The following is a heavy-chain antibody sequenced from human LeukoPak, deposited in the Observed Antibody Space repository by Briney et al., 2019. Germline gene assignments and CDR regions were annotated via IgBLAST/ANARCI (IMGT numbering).Heavy chain of an antibody. Sequence: SVKVSRKASGGSFSNYAISWVRQAPGQGLEWMGGIIPILGSGTYAQHFQGRVTITMDESTTTAYMELSSLRPGDTAVFYCARGERAIPIYYWGQGTLVTVPS. J-gene: IGHJ4*02. CDR3: ARGERAIPIYY. V-gene: IGHV1-69*05. CDR1: GGSFSNYA. CDR2: IIPILGSG. D-gene: IGHD3-10*01.